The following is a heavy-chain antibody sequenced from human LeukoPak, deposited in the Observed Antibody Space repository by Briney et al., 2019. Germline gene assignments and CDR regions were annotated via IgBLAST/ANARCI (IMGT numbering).Heavy chain of an antibody. D-gene: IGHD2-2*01. Sequence: GGSLRLSCAASGFTFSSYGMHWVRQAPGKGLEWVAVISYDGSNKYYADSVKGRFTISRDNSKNTLYLQMNSLKTEDTAVYYCAKDRLVVAPAAMTSNFDYWGQGTLVTVSS. CDR1: GFTFSSYG. CDR3: AKDRLVVAPAAMTSNFDY. V-gene: IGHV3-30*18. J-gene: IGHJ4*02. CDR2: ISYDGSNK.